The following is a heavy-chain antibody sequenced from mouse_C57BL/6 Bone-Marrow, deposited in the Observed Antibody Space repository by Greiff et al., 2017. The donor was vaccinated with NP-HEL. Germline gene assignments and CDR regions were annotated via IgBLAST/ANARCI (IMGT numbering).Heavy chain of an antibody. J-gene: IGHJ4*01. D-gene: IGHD1-1*01. CDR3: AKGVLRLGYARDY. V-gene: IGHV2-9-1*01. CDR2: IWTGGGT. Sequence: VQLKQSGPGLVAPSQSLSITCTVSGFSLTSYAISWVRQPPGKGLEWLGVIWTGGGTNYNSALKSRLSISKDNSKSQVFLKMNSLQTDDTARYYCAKGVLRLGYARDYWGQGTSVTVSS. CDR1: GFSLTSYA.